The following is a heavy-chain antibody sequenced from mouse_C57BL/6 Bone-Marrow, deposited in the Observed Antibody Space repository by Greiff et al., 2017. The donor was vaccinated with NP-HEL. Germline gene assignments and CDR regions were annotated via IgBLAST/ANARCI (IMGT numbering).Heavy chain of an antibody. CDR3: AAWDGAWFAY. V-gene: IGHV1-36*01. Sequence: EVQLQQSGPVLVKPGPSVKISCKASGFTFTDYYMPWVKQSHGKSLEWIGLVYPYNGGTSYNQKFKGKATLTVYTSSSTAYMDLNSLTSEDSAVYSCAAWDGAWFAYWGQGTLVTVSA. CDR2: VYPYNGGT. D-gene: IGHD4-1*01. J-gene: IGHJ3*01. CDR1: GFTFTDYY.